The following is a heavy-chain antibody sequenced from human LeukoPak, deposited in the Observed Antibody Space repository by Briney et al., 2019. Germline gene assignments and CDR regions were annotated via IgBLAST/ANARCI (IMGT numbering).Heavy chain of an antibody. D-gene: IGHD4-17*01. CDR2: INPNSGGT. Sequence: ASVTVSCKASGYTFTGYYMHWVRQAPGQGLEWMGWINPNSGGTNYAQKFQGRVTMTRDTSISTAYMELSRLRSDDTAVYYCARDPHRDSTDPAFDYWGQGTLVTVSS. V-gene: IGHV1-2*02. J-gene: IGHJ4*02. CDR3: ARDPHRDSTDPAFDY. CDR1: GYTFTGYY.